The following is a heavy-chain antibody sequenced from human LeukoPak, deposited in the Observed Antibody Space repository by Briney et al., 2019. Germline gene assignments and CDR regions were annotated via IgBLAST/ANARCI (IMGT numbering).Heavy chain of an antibody. V-gene: IGHV1-8*01. Sequence: ASVKVSCKASGYTFTSYDINWVRQATGQGLKWMRWMNPNSGNTGYAQKFQGRVTMTRNTSISTAYMELSSLRSEDTAVYYCARTYTLYYYYYGMDVWGQGTTVTVSS. CDR1: GYTFTSYD. CDR3: ARTYTLYYYYYGMDV. CDR2: MNPNSGNT. J-gene: IGHJ6*02. D-gene: IGHD2-2*02.